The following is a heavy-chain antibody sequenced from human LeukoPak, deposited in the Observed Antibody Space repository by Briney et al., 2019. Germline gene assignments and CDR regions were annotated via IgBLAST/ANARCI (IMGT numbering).Heavy chain of an antibody. CDR2: IYPGDSDT. D-gene: IGHD3-3*01. CDR1: GYSFTSYW. CDR3: ARPGATYYDLWSGYYY. J-gene: IGHJ4*02. V-gene: IGHV5-51*01. Sequence: GESLKISCKGSGYSFTSYWIGWVRQMPGKGLEWMGIIYPGDSDTRYSPSFQGQVTISADKSISTAYLQWSSLKASDTAMYYCARPGATYYDLWSGYYYWGQGTLVTVSS.